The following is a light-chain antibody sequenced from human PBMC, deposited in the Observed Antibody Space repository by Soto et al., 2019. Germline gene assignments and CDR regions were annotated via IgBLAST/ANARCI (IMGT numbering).Light chain of an antibody. J-gene: IGKJ1*01. Sequence: EIVLTQSPGTLSLSPGERATLSCRASQIVSSIYLAWYQQKPGQAPRLLIYGASSRATGIPDRFSGSGSGTDFTLTISKLEPEDFAVYYCQQYSSSPQWTFGQGTKVDIK. CDR1: QIVSSIY. CDR3: QQYSSSPQWT. CDR2: GAS. V-gene: IGKV3-20*01.